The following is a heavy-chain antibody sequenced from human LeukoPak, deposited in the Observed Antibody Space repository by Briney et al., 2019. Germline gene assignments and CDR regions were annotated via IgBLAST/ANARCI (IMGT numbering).Heavy chain of an antibody. V-gene: IGHV1-18*01. CDR3: ARTGYYDSSGYHDAFDI. D-gene: IGHD3-22*01. CDR1: GYTFTSYG. CDR2: ISAYNGNT. Sequence: ASVKVSCKASGYTFTSYGISWVRQAPGQGLEWMGWISAYNGNTTYAQKLQGRVTMTKDTSTSTAYMELRSLRSDDTAVYYCARTGYYDSSGYHDAFDIWGQGTMVTVSS. J-gene: IGHJ3*02.